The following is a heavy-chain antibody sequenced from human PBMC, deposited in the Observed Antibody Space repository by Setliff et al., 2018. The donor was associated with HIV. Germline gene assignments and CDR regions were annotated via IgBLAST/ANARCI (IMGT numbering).Heavy chain of an antibody. CDR1: GVTISSLW. V-gene: IGHV3-21*04. Sequence: PGGSLRLSCVASGVTISSLWMNWVRQAPGKGLEWVSTITSSSNYIYYADSVKGRFTISRDNARNSLYLQMNSLRAEDTALYYCARENNRGWHWLDPFDYWGQGTLVTVSS. J-gene: IGHJ4*02. CDR3: ARENNRGWHWLDPFDY. D-gene: IGHD6-19*01. CDR2: ITSSSNYI.